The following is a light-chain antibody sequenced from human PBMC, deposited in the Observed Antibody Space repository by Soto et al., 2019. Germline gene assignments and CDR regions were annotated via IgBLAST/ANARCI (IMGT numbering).Light chain of an antibody. J-gene: IGKJ1*01. CDR2: EAS. V-gene: IGKV1-5*03. CDR1: QNINSW. CDR3: QQYNSYSWT. Sequence: DIQMTQSPSTLSASVGDRVTITCRASQNINSWLAWYQQKPGKAPNLLLYEASSLESGVPSRFGGSGSGTEFTLTISSLQPDDFATYYCQQYNSYSWTFGQGTKVEIK.